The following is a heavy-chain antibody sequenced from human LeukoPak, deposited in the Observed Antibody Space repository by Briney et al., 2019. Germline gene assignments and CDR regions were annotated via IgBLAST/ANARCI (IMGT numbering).Heavy chain of an antibody. Sequence: SSETLSLTCTVSGVSISSSNSYWGWIRQPPGKGLEWIGSIYYSGNTYYNASLKSQVSISIDTSKNQFSLKLTSVTAADTAVYYCARQTGSGLFILPGGQGTLVTVSS. D-gene: IGHD3/OR15-3a*01. CDR1: GVSISSSNSY. V-gene: IGHV4-39*01. J-gene: IGHJ4*02. CDR3: ARQTGSGLFILP. CDR2: IYYSGNT.